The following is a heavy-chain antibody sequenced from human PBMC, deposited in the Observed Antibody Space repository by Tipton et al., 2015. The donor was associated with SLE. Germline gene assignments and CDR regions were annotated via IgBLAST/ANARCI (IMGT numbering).Heavy chain of an antibody. CDR3: AREDYNSFDY. V-gene: IGHV4-39*07. J-gene: IGHJ4*02. Sequence: TLSLTCTVSGGSISSSAYYWDCLRQPPGKGLEWIGNIYYSGKTYLNPSLQSRVSISIDTSKNQFSLKLTSVTAADTAVYYCAREDYNSFDYWGKGTLVTVS. CDR2: IYYSGKT. D-gene: IGHD4/OR15-4a*01. CDR1: GGSISSSAYY.